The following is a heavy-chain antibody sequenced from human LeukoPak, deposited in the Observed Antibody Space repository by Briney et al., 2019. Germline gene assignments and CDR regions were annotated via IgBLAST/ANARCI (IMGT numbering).Heavy chain of an antibody. CDR2: IRNKANSHTT. CDR3: ARGLGGTGARYFDY. V-gene: IGHV3-72*01. D-gene: IGHD3/OR15-3a*01. CDR1: GFTFSSYA. J-gene: IGHJ4*02. Sequence: PGGSLRLSCAASGFTFSSYAMSWVRQAPGKGLEWVGRIRNKANSHTTEYAASVKGRFTISRDDSKNSLYLQMNSLKTDDTAVYYCARGLGGTGARYFDYWGQGTLVTVSS.